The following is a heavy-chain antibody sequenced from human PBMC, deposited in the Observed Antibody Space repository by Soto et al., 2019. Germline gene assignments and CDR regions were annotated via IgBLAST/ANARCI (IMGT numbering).Heavy chain of an antibody. CDR3: ARDLGRLYYYGMDV. J-gene: IGHJ6*02. V-gene: IGHV4-61*01. D-gene: IGHD3-22*01. CDR2: IYYSGST. Sequence: SETLSLTCTVSGGSVSSGSYYWSWIWQPPGKGLEWIGYIYYSGSTNYNPSLKSRVTISVDTSKNQFSLKLSSVTAADTAVYYCARDLGRLYYYGMDVWGQGTTVTVSS. CDR1: GGSVSSGSYY.